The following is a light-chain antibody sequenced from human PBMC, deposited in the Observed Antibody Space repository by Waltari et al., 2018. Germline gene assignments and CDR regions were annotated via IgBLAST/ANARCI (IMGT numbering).Light chain of an antibody. CDR1: QSISSY. J-gene: IGKJ3*01. CDR2: DAS. CDR3: QQRTYWPPT. V-gene: IGKV3-11*01. Sequence: ERATLSCRASQSISSYLTWYQQKPGQAPRLLIYDASNRATGIPARFSGSGSGTDFTLTISSLEPEDFAVYYCQQRTYWPPTFGPGTKVDIK.